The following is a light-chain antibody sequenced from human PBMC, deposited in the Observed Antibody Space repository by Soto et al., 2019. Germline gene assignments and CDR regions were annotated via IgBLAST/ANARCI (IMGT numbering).Light chain of an antibody. Sequence: DIVMTQSPDSLAVSLGERATINCKSSQSVLYSSNNKNYLAWYQQKPGQPPKLLIYWASTRESGVPDRFSGSASGTDFTLTISSLQAEDVAVYYCQHYYSTPHTFGQGTKLEIK. CDR1: QSVLYSSNNKNY. CDR3: QHYYSTPHT. V-gene: IGKV4-1*01. J-gene: IGKJ2*01. CDR2: WAS.